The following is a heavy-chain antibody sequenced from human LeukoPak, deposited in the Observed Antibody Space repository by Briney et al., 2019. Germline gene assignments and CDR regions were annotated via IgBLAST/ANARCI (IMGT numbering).Heavy chain of an antibody. CDR2: ISWNSGSI. CDR3: AKGPPEYCSSTSCYPPYYFDY. D-gene: IGHD2-2*01. Sequence: PGRSLRLSCAASGFTFDDYAMRWVRQAPGKGLEWVSGISWNSGSIGYADSVKGRFTISRDNAKNSLYLQMNSLRAEDTALYYCAKGPPEYCSSTSCYPPYYFDYWGQGTLVTVSS. V-gene: IGHV3-9*01. CDR1: GFTFDDYA. J-gene: IGHJ4*02.